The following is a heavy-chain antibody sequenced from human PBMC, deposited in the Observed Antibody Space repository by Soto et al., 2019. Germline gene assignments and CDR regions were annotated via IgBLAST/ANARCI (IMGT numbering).Heavy chain of an antibody. J-gene: IGHJ5*02. Sequence: PSETLSLTCAVYGGSISGYYWSWIRQPPGKGLEWIGEIAHSGRTNYNPSLKSRVTISVDTSKNQFSLKLSSVTAADTAMYYCAREQMWARGWFDPWGQGTLVTVSS. CDR3: AREQMWARGWFDP. CDR2: IAHSGRT. V-gene: IGHV4-34*01. D-gene: IGHD1-26*01. CDR1: GGSISGYY.